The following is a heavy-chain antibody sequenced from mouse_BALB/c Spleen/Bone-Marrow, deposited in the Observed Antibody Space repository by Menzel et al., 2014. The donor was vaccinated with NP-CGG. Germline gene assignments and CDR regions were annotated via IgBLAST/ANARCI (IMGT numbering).Heavy chain of an antibody. D-gene: IGHD2-3*01. Sequence: QVQLKHSGPGLVQPSQSLSITCTVSGFSLTSYGVHWVRQSPGKGLEWLGVIWSGGSTDYNAAFMSRLSITKDNSKSQVYVRMNSQQADDTAICYCAIDGYYAMDYWGQGTSVTVSS. CDR1: GFSLTSYG. CDR2: IWSGGST. CDR3: AIDGYYAMDY. J-gene: IGHJ4*01. V-gene: IGHV2-5*01.